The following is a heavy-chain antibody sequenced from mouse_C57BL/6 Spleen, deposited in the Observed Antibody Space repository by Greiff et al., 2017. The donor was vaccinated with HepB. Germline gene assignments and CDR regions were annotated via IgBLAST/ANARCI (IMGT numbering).Heavy chain of an antibody. J-gene: IGHJ2*01. CDR3: TSIYYYGSRPY. D-gene: IGHD1-1*01. CDR1: GFNIKDDY. V-gene: IGHV14-4*01. CDR2: IDPENGDT. Sequence: EVQLQQSGAELVRPGASVKLSCTASGFNIKDDYMHWVKQRPEQGLEWIGWIDPENGDTEYASKFQGKATITADTSSNTAYLQLSSLTSEDTAVYYCTSIYYYGSRPYWGQGTTLTVSS.